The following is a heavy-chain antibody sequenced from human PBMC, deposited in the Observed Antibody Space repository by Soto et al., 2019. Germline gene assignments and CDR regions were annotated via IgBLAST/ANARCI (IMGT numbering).Heavy chain of an antibody. D-gene: IGHD2-2*01. Sequence: SETLSLTCTVSGGSISSYYWSWIRQPPGKGLEWIGYIYYSGSTNYNPSLKNRVTISVDTSKNQFSLKLSSVTAADTAVYYCARTLVYCSSTSCSYYYYYYYMDVWGKGTTVTVSS. CDR2: IYYSGST. CDR1: GGSISSYY. CDR3: ARTLVYCSSTSCSYYYYYYYMDV. J-gene: IGHJ6*03. V-gene: IGHV4-59*08.